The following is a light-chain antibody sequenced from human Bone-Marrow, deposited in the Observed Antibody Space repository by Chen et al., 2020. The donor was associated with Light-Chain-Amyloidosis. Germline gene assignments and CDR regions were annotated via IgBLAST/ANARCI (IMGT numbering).Light chain of an antibody. J-gene: IGLJ1*01. Sequence: QSVLTQPPSVSAAPGQEVTISCSGYGSNIGNNYVSWYQQLPGTAPKLLIYDNNKRPSGIPGRFSGSNSGTSATLGSTGLQTGDEADYYCGTWDSSLSVHVFGTGTKVTVL. CDR1: GSNIGNNY. CDR2: DNN. CDR3: GTWDSSLSVHV. V-gene: IGLV1-51*01.